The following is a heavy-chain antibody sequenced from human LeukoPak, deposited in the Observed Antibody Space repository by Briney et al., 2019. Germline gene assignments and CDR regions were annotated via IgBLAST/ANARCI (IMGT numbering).Heavy chain of an antibody. V-gene: IGHV1-2*02. Sequence: ASVKVSRKASGYTFTGYYMHWVRQAPGQGLEWMGWINPNSGGTNYAQKFQGRVTMTRDTSISTAYMELSRLRSDDTAVYYCARDEGYYDSSGYYYVGAFDIWGQGTMVTVSS. D-gene: IGHD3-22*01. J-gene: IGHJ3*02. CDR3: ARDEGYYDSSGYYYVGAFDI. CDR2: INPNSGGT. CDR1: GYTFTGYY.